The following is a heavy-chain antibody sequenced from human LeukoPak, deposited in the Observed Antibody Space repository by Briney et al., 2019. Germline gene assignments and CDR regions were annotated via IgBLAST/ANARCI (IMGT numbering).Heavy chain of an antibody. CDR1: GYTFTSYY. CDR3: ARENGGYSFDY. V-gene: IGHV1-46*01. CDR2: INPSGGST. D-gene: IGHD2-21*02. J-gene: IGHJ4*02. Sequence: VASVKLSCTASGYTFTSYYMHWVRQAPGQGLEWMGIINPSGGSTTYAQKFQGRVTITKDTSTSTVYMQLSSLISEDTAVYYCARENGGYSFDYWGQGTLVTVSS.